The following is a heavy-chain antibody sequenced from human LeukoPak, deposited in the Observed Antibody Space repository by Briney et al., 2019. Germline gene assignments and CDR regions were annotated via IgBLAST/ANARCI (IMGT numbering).Heavy chain of an antibody. J-gene: IGHJ4*02. Sequence: AGGSLRLSCAASGFTFSSFDMHWVRQATGKGLEWVSTISTAGDTYYPDSVKGRFTVSRENAKNPLYLQMNSLRAEDTAVYYCARASVGFDYWGQGTLVTVSS. CDR1: GFTFSSFD. CDR2: ISTAGDT. CDR3: ARASVGFDY. D-gene: IGHD1-26*01. V-gene: IGHV3-13*01.